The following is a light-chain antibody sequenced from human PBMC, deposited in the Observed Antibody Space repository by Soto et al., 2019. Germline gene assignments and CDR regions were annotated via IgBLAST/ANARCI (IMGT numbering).Light chain of an antibody. CDR1: QSISNW. CDR3: QQYHRYPYS. CDR2: RAS. J-gene: IGKJ2*01. V-gene: IGKV1-5*03. Sequence: DIQMSQSPSTLSPSVGDRVTISCRASQSISNWLAWYQQKPGEAPELLIYRASNLQSGVPCRFSGSGSGTEFTLTISSLQTDDFATYYCQQYHRYPYSFGPGTKLEI.